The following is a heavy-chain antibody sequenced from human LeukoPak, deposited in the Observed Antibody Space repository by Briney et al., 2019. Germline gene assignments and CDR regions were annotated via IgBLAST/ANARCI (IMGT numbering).Heavy chain of an antibody. Sequence: SETLSLTCTVSGGSISSYYWSWIRQPPGKGLEWIGYIYYSGSTNYNPSLKSRVTISVDTSKNQFSLKLSSVTAADTAVYYCAGHYYYGSGSYDYWGQGTLVTVSS. J-gene: IGHJ4*02. V-gene: IGHV4-59*08. D-gene: IGHD3-10*01. CDR3: AGHYYYGSGSYDY. CDR2: IYYSGST. CDR1: GGSISSYY.